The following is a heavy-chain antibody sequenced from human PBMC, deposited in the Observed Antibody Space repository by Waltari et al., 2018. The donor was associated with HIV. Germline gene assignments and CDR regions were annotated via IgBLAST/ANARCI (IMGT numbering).Heavy chain of an antibody. V-gene: IGHV3-7*01. CDR3: ARRQQLTD. CDR1: GFTFSSSW. J-gene: IGHJ4*02. D-gene: IGHD6-13*01. CDR2: IKEDGSEI. Sequence: EVRLVESGGGLVQPGGSLRLSCAASGFTFSSSWMTWVRQDPGKGLEWGANIKEDGSEIHYVDSVKGRFTISRDNAKNSLYLQMNSLRAEDTAVYYCARRQQLTDWGQGTLVTVSS.